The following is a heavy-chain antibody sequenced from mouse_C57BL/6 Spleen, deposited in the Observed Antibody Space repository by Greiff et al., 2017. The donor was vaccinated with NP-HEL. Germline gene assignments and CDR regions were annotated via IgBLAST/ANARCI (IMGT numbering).Heavy chain of an antibody. CDR2: INPDNGGT. J-gene: IGHJ2*01. CDR1: GYTFTDYN. D-gene: IGHD1-1*02. V-gene: IGHV1-18*01. CDR3: GRRVGCYYFVDY. Sequence: VQLQQSGPELVKPGASVKIPCKASGYTFTDYNMDWVKQSHGKSLEWIGDINPDNGGTIYNQKFKGKATLTVDKSSSTAYMELSSLTSEDTAVYYCGRRVGCYYFVDYWGKGTTLTVSS.